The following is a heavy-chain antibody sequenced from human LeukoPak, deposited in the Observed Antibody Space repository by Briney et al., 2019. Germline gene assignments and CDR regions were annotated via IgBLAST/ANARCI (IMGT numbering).Heavy chain of an antibody. CDR3: ARRYGCSSTSCYTSALDY. Sequence: GESLKISCKGSGYSFTSYWIGWVRQMPGKGLAWMGIIYPGDSDTRYSPSFQGQVTISADKSISTAYLQWSSLKASDTAMYYCARRYGCSSTSCYTSALDYWGQGTLVTVSS. CDR1: GYSFTSYW. CDR2: IYPGDSDT. D-gene: IGHD2-2*02. V-gene: IGHV5-51*01. J-gene: IGHJ4*02.